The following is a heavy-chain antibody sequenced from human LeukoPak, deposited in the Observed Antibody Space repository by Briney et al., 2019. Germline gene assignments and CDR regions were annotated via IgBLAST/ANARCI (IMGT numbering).Heavy chain of an antibody. CDR3: ARLAGGELVLRFDP. CDR2: IYYSGST. D-gene: IGHD3-10*01. Sequence: PSETLSLTCTVSGGSISSSSYYWGWIRQPPGKGLEWIGSIYYSGSTYYNPSLKSRVTISVDTSKNQFSLKLSSVTAADTAVYYCARLAGGELVLRFDPWGQGTLVTVSS. J-gene: IGHJ5*02. CDR1: GGSISSSSYY. V-gene: IGHV4-39*01.